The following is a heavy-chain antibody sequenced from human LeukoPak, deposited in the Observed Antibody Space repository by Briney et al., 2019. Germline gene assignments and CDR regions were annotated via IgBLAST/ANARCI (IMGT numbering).Heavy chain of an antibody. D-gene: IGHD6-13*01. V-gene: IGHV4-59*01. CDR3: ARTSWSSSWYGTYYYYYGMDV. J-gene: IGHJ6*02. CDR1: GGSISSYY. Sequence: PSETLSLTCTVSGGSISSYYWSWIRQPPGKRLEWIGYIYYSGSTNYNPSLKSRVTISVDTSKNQFSLKLSSVTAADTAVYYCARTSWSSSWYGTYYYYYGMDVWGQGTTVTVSS. CDR2: IYYSGST.